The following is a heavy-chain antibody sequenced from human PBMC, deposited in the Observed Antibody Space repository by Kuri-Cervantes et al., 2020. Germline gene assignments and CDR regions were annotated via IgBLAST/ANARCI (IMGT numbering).Heavy chain of an antibody. CDR1: GFTFGNSD. CDR2: ISYDGNDK. CDR3: ARERRSFYPSLDY. V-gene: IGHV3-30*03. Sequence: SLKISCAASGFTFGNSDMHWVRQAPGKGLEWVAVISYDGNDKYSTDSVKGRFTISRDNSQNTLYLQMNSLRAEDTAVYYCARERRSFYPSLDYWGQGTLVTVSS. D-gene: IGHD5/OR15-5a*01. J-gene: IGHJ4*02.